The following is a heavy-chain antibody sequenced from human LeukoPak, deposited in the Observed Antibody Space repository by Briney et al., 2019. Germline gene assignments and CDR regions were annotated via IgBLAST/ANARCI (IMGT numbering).Heavy chain of an antibody. CDR2: INPNGGGA. J-gene: IGHJ4*02. V-gene: IGHV1-2*02. Sequence: ASVKVSCKASGYTFTAYYLHWARQAPGQGLEWMGWINPNGGGASYAQKFRGRVTMTRDTSVSTAYMELTRLRSDDTAIYYCARDRGEYSSSTGIDYWGQGTLVTVSS. CDR3: ARDRGEYSSSTGIDY. CDR1: GYTFTAYY. D-gene: IGHD6-6*01.